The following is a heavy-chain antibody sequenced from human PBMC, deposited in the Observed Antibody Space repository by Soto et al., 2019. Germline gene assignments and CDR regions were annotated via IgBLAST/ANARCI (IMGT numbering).Heavy chain of an antibody. V-gene: IGHV3-74*01. Sequence: EVQLVESGGGLVQAGGSQRLSCAASAFTFKNHWMHWVRQVPGKGPVWVSRINGDGSFTSYADAVKGRFTISRDNAKNTLSLQMNSLRAEDTAVYYCAREIYDDYDSSGFDHWGQGTLVTVSS. D-gene: IGHD3-22*01. CDR2: INGDGSFT. CDR3: AREIYDDYDSSGFDH. CDR1: AFTFKNHW. J-gene: IGHJ4*02.